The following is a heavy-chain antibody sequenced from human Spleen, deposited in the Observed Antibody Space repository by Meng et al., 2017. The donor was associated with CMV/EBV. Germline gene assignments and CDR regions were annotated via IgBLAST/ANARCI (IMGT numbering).Heavy chain of an antibody. CDR2: FCFSETT. Sequence: LRLSCTVSGDSISSGDYYYNWIRQPPGKVLEWIGYFCFSETTSYNPSLKSRVSISVDTSTTLFSLRLRCVTAAHTAGYYCARGNFARFWSGYLPLLDAFDIWGQGTMVTVSS. J-gene: IGHJ3*02. CDR1: GDSISSGDYY. CDR3: ARGNFARFWSGYLPLLDAFDI. D-gene: IGHD3-3*01. V-gene: IGHV4-30-4*08.